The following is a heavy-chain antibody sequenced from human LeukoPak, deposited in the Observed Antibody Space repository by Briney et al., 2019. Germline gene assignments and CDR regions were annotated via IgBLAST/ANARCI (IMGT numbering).Heavy chain of an antibody. D-gene: IGHD5-12*01. CDR2: IIPIFGTA. CDR1: GGTFSSYA. J-gene: IGHJ6*03. CDR3: AAGSGYDLGYYYYYYYMDV. V-gene: IGHV1-69*06. Sequence: GASVKVSCKASGGTFSSYAISWVRQAPGQGLEWMGGIIPIFGTANYAQKFQGRVTITADKSTSTAYMELSSLRSEDTAVYYCAAGSGYDLGYYYYYYYMDVWGKGTTVTVSS.